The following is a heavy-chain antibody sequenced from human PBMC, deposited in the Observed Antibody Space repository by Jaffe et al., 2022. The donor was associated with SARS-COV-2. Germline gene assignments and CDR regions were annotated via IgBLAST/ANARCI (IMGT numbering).Heavy chain of an antibody. Sequence: QVQLQESGPGLVKPSETLSLTCTVSGGSISSYYWSWIRQPAGKGLEWIGRIYTSGSTNYNPSLKSRVTMSVDTSKNQFSLKLSSVTAADTAVYYCAGGGAPYLKTGWFDPWGQGTLVTVSS. CDR2: IYTSGST. J-gene: IGHJ5*02. D-gene: IGHD3-16*01. V-gene: IGHV4-4*07. CDR1: GGSISSYY. CDR3: AGGGAPYLKTGWFDP.